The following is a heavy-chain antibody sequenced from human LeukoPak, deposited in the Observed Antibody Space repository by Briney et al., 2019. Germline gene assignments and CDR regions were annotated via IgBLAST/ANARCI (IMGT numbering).Heavy chain of an antibody. J-gene: IGHJ4*02. Sequence: GGSPRLSCAASGFTFSSYAMSWVRQAPGKGLEWVSAISGSGGSTYYADSVKGRFTISRDNSKNTLYLQRNSLRAEDTAVYYCARGPSGYHNTGGQGTLVTVSS. D-gene: IGHD5-12*01. CDR2: ISGSGGST. CDR1: GFTFSSYA. CDR3: ARGPSGYHNT. V-gene: IGHV3-23*01.